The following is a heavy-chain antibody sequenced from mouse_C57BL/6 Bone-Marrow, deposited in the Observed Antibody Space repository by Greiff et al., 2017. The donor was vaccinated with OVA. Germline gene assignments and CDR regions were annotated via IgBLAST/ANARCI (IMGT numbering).Heavy chain of an antibody. Sequence: VQLQQSGAELVRPGASVTLSCKASGYTFTDYEMHWVKQTPVHGLEWIGAIDPETGGTAYNQKFKGKAILTADKSSSTAYMELRSLTSEDSAVYYCTRRKIYYYDSSYVGAMDYWGQGTSVTVSS. CDR1: GYTFTDYE. V-gene: IGHV1-15*01. CDR2: IDPETGGT. J-gene: IGHJ4*01. D-gene: IGHD1-1*01. CDR3: TRRKIYYYDSSYVGAMDY.